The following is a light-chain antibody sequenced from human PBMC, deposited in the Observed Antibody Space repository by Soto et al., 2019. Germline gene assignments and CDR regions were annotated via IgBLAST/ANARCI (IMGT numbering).Light chain of an antibody. CDR1: QDVSSW. Sequence: DIQMTQSPSSVSASVGDRVTITCRASQDVSSWVAWYQQKPGAAPRLLIYGASTLESEVPSRFGGSGYGTDFTLTISSLEPEDFATYYCQQAGAFPTFGQGTRL. CDR3: QQAGAFPT. J-gene: IGKJ5*01. V-gene: IGKV1-12*01. CDR2: GAS.